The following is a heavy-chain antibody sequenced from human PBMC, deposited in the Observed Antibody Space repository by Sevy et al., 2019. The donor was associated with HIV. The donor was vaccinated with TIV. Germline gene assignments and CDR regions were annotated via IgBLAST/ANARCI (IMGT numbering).Heavy chain of an antibody. CDR2: IPYDGSNK. Sequence: GGSLRLSCAASGFTFSSYAMHWVRQAPGKGLEWVAVIPYDGSNKYYADSVKGRFTISRDNSKNTLYLQMNSLRAEDTAVYYCARVPIPYDSSGYYFDYWGQGTLVTVSS. CDR1: GFTFSSYA. J-gene: IGHJ4*02. D-gene: IGHD3-22*01. V-gene: IGHV3-30-3*01. CDR3: ARVPIPYDSSGYYFDY.